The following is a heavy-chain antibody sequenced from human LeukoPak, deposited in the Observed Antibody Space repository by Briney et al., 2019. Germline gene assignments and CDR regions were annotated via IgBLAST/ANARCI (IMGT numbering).Heavy chain of an antibody. J-gene: IGHJ6*02. Sequence: GASVKVSSEPSGYTLTIYSISAGPQAPGQGLGWVGCISAFNGNRNNAQKLQGRVTMTTDTTTSTAYMELRSLRSDDTAVYYCARYQGATISLYGMDVWGQGTTVTVSS. V-gene: IGHV1-18*01. CDR1: GYTLTIYS. CDR2: ISAFNGNR. CDR3: ARYQGATISLYGMDV. D-gene: IGHD5-12*01.